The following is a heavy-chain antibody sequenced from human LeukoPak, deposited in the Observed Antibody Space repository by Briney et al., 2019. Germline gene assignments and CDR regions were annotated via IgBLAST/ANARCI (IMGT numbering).Heavy chain of an antibody. CDR2: INHSGST. CDR3: ASRSSIQLWFTDAFDI. CDR1: GGSFSGYY. Sequence: SETLSLTCAVYGGSFSGYYWSWIRQPPGKGLEWIGEINHSGSTNYNPSLKSRVTISVDTSKNQFSLKLSSVTAADTAVYYCASRSSIQLWFTDAFDIWGQGTMVTVSS. V-gene: IGHV4-34*01. J-gene: IGHJ3*02. D-gene: IGHD5-18*01.